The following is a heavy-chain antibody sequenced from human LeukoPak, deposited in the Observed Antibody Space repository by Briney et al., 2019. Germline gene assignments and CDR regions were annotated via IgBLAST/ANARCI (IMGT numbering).Heavy chain of an antibody. CDR2: IYSGGST. CDR1: GFTVSSNY. V-gene: IGHV3-53*01. J-gene: IGHJ3*02. CDR3: ARVRDLAFDM. Sequence: GGSLRLSCAAPGFTVSSNYMSWVRQAPGKGLEWVSVIYSGGSTYYADPVKGRFTISRDNSKNTLYLQMNSLRAEDTAVYYCARVRDLAFDMWGQGTMVTVSS.